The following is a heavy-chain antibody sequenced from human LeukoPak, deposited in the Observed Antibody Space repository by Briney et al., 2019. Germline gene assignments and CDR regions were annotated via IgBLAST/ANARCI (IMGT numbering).Heavy chain of an antibody. D-gene: IGHD5-12*01. V-gene: IGHV3-53*01. CDR3: ATTPWQHAHY. Sequence: GGSLRLSCAASGFTFSSYSMNWVRQAPGKGLEWVSVIYSGGNTYYADSVKGRFTISRDNSKNTLYLQMNSLRAEDTAVYYCATTPWQHAHYWGQGTLVTVSS. J-gene: IGHJ4*02. CDR2: IYSGGNT. CDR1: GFTFSSYS.